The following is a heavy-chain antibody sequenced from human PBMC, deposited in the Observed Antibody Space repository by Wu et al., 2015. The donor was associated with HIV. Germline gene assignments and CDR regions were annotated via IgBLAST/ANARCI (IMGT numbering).Heavy chain of an antibody. V-gene: IGHV1-8*01. CDR1: GYTFTSYD. CDR2: MNPNSGNT. J-gene: IGHJ4*02. Sequence: QVQLEQSGAEVRKPGASMTVSCRPSGYTFTSYDINWVRQAPGQGLEWMGRMNPNSGNTGYAQKFQGRVTLTRNTSINTAYMELSSLRSEDTAIYYCARDRSGWRFLTPWGQGTLVTVSS. D-gene: IGHD3-9*01. CDR3: ARDRSGWRFLTP.